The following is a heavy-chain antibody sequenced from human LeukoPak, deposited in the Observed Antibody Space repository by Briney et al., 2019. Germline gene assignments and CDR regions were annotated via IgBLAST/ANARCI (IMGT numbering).Heavy chain of an antibody. CDR3: ARGTGDSEAFDI. J-gene: IGHJ3*02. CDR2: FSDTT. Sequence: GGSLRLSCAASGFTFSTYSMSWVRQAPGKGLEWVSAFSDTTYYADSVKGRFTISRDNSKNTLYLQMNSLRAEDTAVYYCARGTGDSEAFDIWGQGTMVTVSS. CDR1: GFTFSTYS. D-gene: IGHD7-27*01. V-gene: IGHV3-23*01.